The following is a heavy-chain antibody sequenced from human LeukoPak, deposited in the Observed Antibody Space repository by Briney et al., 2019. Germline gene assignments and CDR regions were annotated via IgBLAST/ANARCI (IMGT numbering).Heavy chain of an antibody. V-gene: IGHV3-23*01. CDR1: GFTFSSYA. D-gene: IGHD7-27*01. CDR2: INGRAATT. J-gene: IGHJ6*03. CDR3: AKAPATGEGYYFYYMDV. Sequence: PGGSLRLSCAASGFASGFTFSSYAMSWVRQAPGKGLEWVVSINGRAATTYYADSVKGRFTISRDNSKNTLYLQMNSLGADDTAVYYCAKAPATGEGYYFYYMDVWGKGTTVTVSS.